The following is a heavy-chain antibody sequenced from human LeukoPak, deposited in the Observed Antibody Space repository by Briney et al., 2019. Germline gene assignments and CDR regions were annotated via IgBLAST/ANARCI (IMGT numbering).Heavy chain of an antibody. CDR3: EKGSLLWFGELE. D-gene: IGHD3-10*01. CDR2: ISGSGGST. Sequence: GGSLRLSCAASGFTFSSYAMSWVRQAPGKGLEWVSAISGSGGSTYYADSVKGRFTISRDNSKNTLYLQMNSLRAEDTAVYYCEKGSLLWFGELEWGQGTLVTVSS. V-gene: IGHV3-23*01. CDR1: GFTFSSYA. J-gene: IGHJ4*02.